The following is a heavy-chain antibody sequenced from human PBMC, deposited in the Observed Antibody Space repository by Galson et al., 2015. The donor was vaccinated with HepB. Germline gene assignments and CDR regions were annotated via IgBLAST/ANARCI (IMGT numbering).Heavy chain of an antibody. CDR2: ISAYNGNT. D-gene: IGHD4-11*01. Sequence: SVKVSCKASGYTFTSYGISWVRQAPGQGLEWMGWISAYNGNTNYALKLQGRVTMTTDTSTSTAYMELSSLRSEDTAVYYCARTQDYSNYGLYYYYGMDVWGQGTTVTVSS. J-gene: IGHJ6*02. CDR3: ARTQDYSNYGLYYYYGMDV. V-gene: IGHV1-18*04. CDR1: GYTFTSYG.